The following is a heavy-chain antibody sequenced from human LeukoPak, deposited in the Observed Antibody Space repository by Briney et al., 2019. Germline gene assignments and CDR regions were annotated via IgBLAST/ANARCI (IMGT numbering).Heavy chain of an antibody. CDR1: GFTFSSYW. V-gene: IGHV3-7*01. D-gene: IGHD5-12*01. Sequence: PGGSLRLSCAASGFTFSSYWMSWVRQAPGMGLEWVANIKQDGSEKYYVDSVKGRFTISRDNAKNSLYLQMNSLRAEDTAVYYCAKGGGYEAQYYYYYLDVWGKGTTVTISS. CDR3: AKGGGYEAQYYYYYLDV. CDR2: IKQDGSEK. J-gene: IGHJ6*03.